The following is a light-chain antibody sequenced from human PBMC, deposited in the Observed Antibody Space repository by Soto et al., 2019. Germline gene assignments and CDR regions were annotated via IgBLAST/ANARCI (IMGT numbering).Light chain of an antibody. CDR1: QSISSW. V-gene: IGKV1-5*03. Sequence: DIQMTQSPSTLSASVGDRVTITCRASQSISSWLAWCQQKPGKAPKLLIYKAASLESGVPSRFSGGGSGTEFTLTISSLQPDDFATYYCQQYKTYWTFGPGTKVDIK. CDR3: QQYKTYWT. J-gene: IGKJ1*01. CDR2: KAA.